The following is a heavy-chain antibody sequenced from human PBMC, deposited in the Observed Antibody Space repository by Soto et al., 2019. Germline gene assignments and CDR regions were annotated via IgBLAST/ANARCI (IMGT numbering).Heavy chain of an antibody. D-gene: IGHD5-12*01. CDR1: GFSFSSYA. V-gene: IGHV3-23*01. CDR2: ISGRGGSS. J-gene: IGHJ4*02. CDR3: AKGSIEYSASIDY. Sequence: EVQLLESGGDLVQPGGSLRLSCAASGFSFSSYAMVWVRQAPGQGLEWVSVISGRGGSSYFADCVKGRFTISRDNSKNVLSLEMNSLRVEDTAKYFCAKGSIEYSASIDYWGQGTLVLVSS.